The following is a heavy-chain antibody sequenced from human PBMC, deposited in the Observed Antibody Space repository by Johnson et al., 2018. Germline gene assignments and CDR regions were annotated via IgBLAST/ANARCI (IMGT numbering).Heavy chain of an antibody. J-gene: IGHJ6*03. CDR2: IIPIFGTA. CDR3: ARRVSSGWHAYHYYNYMDV. V-gene: IGHV1-69*06. Sequence: VQLVESGAEVKKPGSSVKVSCKASGGTFSSYAISWVRQAPGQGLEWMGGIIPIFGTANYAQKFQGRVTMPRNTSISTAYMELSSLRSEDTAVYYCARRVSSGWHAYHYYNYMDVWGKGTTVTVSS. D-gene: IGHD6-19*01. CDR1: GGTFSSYA.